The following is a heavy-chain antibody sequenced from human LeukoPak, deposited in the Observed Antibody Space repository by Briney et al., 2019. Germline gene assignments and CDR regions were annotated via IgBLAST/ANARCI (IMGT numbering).Heavy chain of an antibody. CDR1: GFTFGDYA. J-gene: IGHJ4*02. D-gene: IGHD5-12*01. Sequence: GGSLRLSCTASGFTFGDYAMNWVRQAPGKGLEWVSGISGSAGSTYYADSVKGRFSISRDNSKNTLYLQMNSLRVEDTAVYYCAKSRGYSAYDFPDYWGQGTLVTVSS. V-gene: IGHV3-23*01. CDR3: AKSRGYSAYDFPDY. CDR2: ISGSAGST.